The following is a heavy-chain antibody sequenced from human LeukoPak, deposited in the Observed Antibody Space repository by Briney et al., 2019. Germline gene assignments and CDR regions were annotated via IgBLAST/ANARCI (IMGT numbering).Heavy chain of an antibody. CDR1: GFTVSSYG. J-gene: IGHJ6*03. CDR3: AKGSKAVLFTRDHYMDV. V-gene: IGHV3-30*02. Sequence: PGGTLRLSCAASGFTVSSYGLSWVRQAPGKGLEWVAFIRYDGSNKYYADSVRGRFTISRDNSKNTLYLQMNSLRAEDTAVYFCAKGSKAVLFTRDHYMDVWGKGTTVTISS. CDR2: IRYDGSNK. D-gene: IGHD6-19*01.